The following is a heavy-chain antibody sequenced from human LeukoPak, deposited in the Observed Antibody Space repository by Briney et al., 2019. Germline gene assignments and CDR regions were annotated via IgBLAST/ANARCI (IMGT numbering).Heavy chain of an antibody. CDR2: VYYSGRS. D-gene: IGHD3-3*01. Sequence: PGGSLRLSCAASGFTFSNAWMSWIRQPPGKGLEWIGYVYYSGRSNYNPSLKSRVTMSVDTSKNQFSLKLTSVTAADTAVYFCARDRSFWSWSDPWGQGTQVTVSS. CDR3: ARDRSFWSWSDP. J-gene: IGHJ5*01. V-gene: IGHV4-59*01. CDR1: GFTFSNAW.